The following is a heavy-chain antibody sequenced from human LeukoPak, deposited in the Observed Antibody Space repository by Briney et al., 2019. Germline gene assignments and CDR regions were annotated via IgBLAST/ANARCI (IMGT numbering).Heavy chain of an antibody. J-gene: IGHJ4*02. CDR2: ISGSGGST. V-gene: IGHV3-23*01. D-gene: IGHD6-13*01. Sequence: GGSLRLSCAASGFTFSSYAMSWVRQAPGKGLEWVSAISGSGGSTYYADSVKGRFTISRDNSKNTLYLQMNSLRAEDTAVYYCAKALAAASFFGVLKAAFDYWGQGTLVTVSS. CDR3: AKALAAASFFGVLKAAFDY. CDR1: GFTFSSYA.